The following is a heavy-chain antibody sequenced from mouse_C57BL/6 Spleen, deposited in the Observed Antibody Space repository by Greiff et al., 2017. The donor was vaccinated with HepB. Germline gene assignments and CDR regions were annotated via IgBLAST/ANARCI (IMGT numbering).Heavy chain of an antibody. CDR3: AREGYGSSYGFAY. CDR2: INPSTGGT. Sequence: EVHLVESGPELVKPGASVKISCKASGYSFTGYYMNWVKQSPEKSLEWIGEINPSTGGTTYNQKFKAKATLTVDKSSSTAYMQLKSLTSEDSAVYYCAREGYGSSYGFAYWGQGTLVTVSA. CDR1: GYSFTGYY. J-gene: IGHJ3*01. V-gene: IGHV1-42*01. D-gene: IGHD1-1*01.